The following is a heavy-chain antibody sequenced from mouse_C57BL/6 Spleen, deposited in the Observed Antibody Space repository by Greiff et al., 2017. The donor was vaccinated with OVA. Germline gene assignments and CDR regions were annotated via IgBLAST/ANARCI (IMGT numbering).Heavy chain of an antibody. Sequence: QVQLQQSGAELARPGASVKLSCKASGYTFTSYGISWVKQRTGQGLEWIGEIYPRSGNTYYNEKFKGKATLTADKSSSTAYMELRSLTSEDSAVYFCARFYDGFYYFDYWGQGTTLTVSS. J-gene: IGHJ2*01. CDR3: ARFYDGFYYFDY. V-gene: IGHV1-81*01. D-gene: IGHD2-3*01. CDR2: IYPRSGNT. CDR1: GYTFTSYG.